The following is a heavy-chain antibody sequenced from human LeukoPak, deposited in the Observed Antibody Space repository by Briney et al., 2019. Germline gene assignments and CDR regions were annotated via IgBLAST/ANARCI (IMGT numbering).Heavy chain of an antibody. Sequence: SETLSLTCTVSGGSISSYYWSWIRQPPGKGLEWIGYIYYSGSTNYNPSLKSRVTISVDTSKNQFSLKLSSVTAADTAVYYCARVVPGVQDAFDIWGQGTMVTVSS. V-gene: IGHV4-59*01. CDR2: IYYSGST. D-gene: IGHD2-8*01. J-gene: IGHJ3*02. CDR3: ARVVPGVQDAFDI. CDR1: GGSISSYY.